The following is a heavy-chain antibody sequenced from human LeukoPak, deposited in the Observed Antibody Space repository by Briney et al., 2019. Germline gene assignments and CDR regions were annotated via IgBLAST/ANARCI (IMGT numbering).Heavy chain of an antibody. J-gene: IGHJ4*02. CDR3: ARVPPRSIGWYFFDY. CDR1: GGSISSYY. CDR2: IYYSGST. D-gene: IGHD6-19*01. Sequence: SETLSLTCTVSGGSISSYYWSWIRQPPGKGLEWIGHIYYSGSTNYNPSLKSRVTISVDTSKNQFSLKLNSVTAADTAVYYCARVPPRSIGWYFFDYWGQGTLVTVSS. V-gene: IGHV4-59*01.